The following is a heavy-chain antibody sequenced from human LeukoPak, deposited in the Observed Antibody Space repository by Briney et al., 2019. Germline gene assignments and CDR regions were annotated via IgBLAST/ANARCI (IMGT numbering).Heavy chain of an antibody. CDR1: GGTFSSYA. CDR3: ARGGSSMIELN. D-gene: IGHD3-22*01. J-gene: IGHJ4*02. V-gene: IGHV1-69*04. CDR2: IIPILGIA. Sequence: SVKVSCKASGGTFSSYAISWVRQAPGQGLEWMGRIIPILGIANYAQKFQGRVTITADKSTSTTYMELSSLRSEDTAVYYCARGGSSMIELNWGQGTLVTVSS.